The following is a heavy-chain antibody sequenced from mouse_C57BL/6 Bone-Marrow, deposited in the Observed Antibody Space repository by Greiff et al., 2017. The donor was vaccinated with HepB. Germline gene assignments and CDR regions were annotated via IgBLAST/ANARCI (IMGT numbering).Heavy chain of an antibody. CDR3: AGLLWYHYWYFDV. V-gene: IGHV1-9*01. J-gene: IGHJ1*03. D-gene: IGHD2-1*01. CDR2: ILPGSGST. Sequence: QVQLKQSGAELMKPGASVKLSCKATGYTFAGYWIEWVKQRPGPGLEWIGEILPGSGSTNYNEKFKGKATFTAATSSNTAYMQLSSLTTEDSAIYYFAGLLWYHYWYFDVWGTGTTVTVSS. CDR1: GYTFAGYW.